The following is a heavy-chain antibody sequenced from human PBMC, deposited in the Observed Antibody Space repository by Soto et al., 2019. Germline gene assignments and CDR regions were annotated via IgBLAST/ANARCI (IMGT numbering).Heavy chain of an antibody. CDR1: GGTFSSYA. V-gene: IGHV1-69*13. D-gene: IGHD3-16*02. CDR2: IIPIFGTA. J-gene: IGHJ4*02. Sequence: ASVKVACKASGGTFSSYAISWVRKAPGQGLEWMGGIIPIFGTANYAQKFQGRVTITADESTSTAYMELSSLRSEDTAVYYCAREGVSSLSWDYWGQGTLVTVSS. CDR3: AREGVSSLSWDY.